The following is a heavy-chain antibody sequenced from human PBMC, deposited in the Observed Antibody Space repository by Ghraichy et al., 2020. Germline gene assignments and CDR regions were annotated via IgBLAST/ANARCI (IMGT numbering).Heavy chain of an antibody. CDR3: ARMADILTGYENSYWYFDL. CDR2: IFSNDEK. J-gene: IGHJ2*01. D-gene: IGHD3-9*01. CDR1: GFSLSNARMG. V-gene: IGHV2-26*01. Sequence: SGPTLVKPTETLTLTCTVSGFSLSNARMGVSWIRQPPGKALEWLAHIFSNDEKSYSTSLKSRLTISKDTSKSQVVLTMTNMDPVDTATYYCARMADILTGYENSYWYFDLWGRGTLVTVSS.